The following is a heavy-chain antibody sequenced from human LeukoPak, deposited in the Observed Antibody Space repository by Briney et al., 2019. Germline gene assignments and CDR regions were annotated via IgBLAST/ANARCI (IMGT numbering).Heavy chain of an antibody. CDR3: ARVADTAMVTGFDY. Sequence: SETLFLTCTVSGGSISSYYWSWIRQPPGKGLEWIGYIYYSGSTNYNPSLKSRVTISVDTSKNQFSLKLSSVTAADTAVYYCARVADTAMVTGFDYWGQGTLVTVSS. CDR1: GGSISSYY. CDR2: IYYSGST. J-gene: IGHJ4*02. D-gene: IGHD5-18*01. V-gene: IGHV4-59*01.